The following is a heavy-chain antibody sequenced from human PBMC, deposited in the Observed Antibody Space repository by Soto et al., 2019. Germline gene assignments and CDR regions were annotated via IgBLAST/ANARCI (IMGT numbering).Heavy chain of an antibody. CDR3: ATTTVMSTFDI. CDR2: INHSGST. D-gene: IGHD4-17*01. J-gene: IGHJ3*02. CDR1: GGSFSGYY. V-gene: IGHV4-34*01. Sequence: SETLSLTCAVDGGSFSGYYWSWIRQPPGKGLEWIGEINHSGSTNYNPSLKSRVTISVDTSKNQFSLKLSSVTASDTAVYYCATTTVMSTFDIWGQGTMVTVSS.